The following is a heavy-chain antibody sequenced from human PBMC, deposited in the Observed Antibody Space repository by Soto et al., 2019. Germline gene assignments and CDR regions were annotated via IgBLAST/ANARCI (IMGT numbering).Heavy chain of an antibody. CDR1: GGSFSGYY. D-gene: IGHD6-19*01. J-gene: IGHJ4*02. CDR3: GRTATYSSGWYSRLAGTNYFDY. Sequence: SETLSLTCAVYGGSFSGYYWSWIRQPPGKGLEWIGEINHSGSTNYNPSLKSRVTISVDTSKNQFSLKLSSVTAADTAVYYCGRTATYSSGWYSRLAGTNYFDYWGQGTLVTVS. CDR2: INHSGST. V-gene: IGHV4-34*01.